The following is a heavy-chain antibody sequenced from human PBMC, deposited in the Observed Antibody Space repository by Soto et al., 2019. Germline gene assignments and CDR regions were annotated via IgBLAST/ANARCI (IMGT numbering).Heavy chain of an antibody. CDR3: AKDAVTTFEYHYYGMDV. CDR1: GFPFSNYI. V-gene: IGHV3-23*01. CDR2: ISGSGGGT. Sequence: GGSLRLSCAASGFPFSNYIMTWVRQAPGKGLEWVSSISGSGGGTHHADSMKGRFTISRDNSKNTLYLQMNSLRAEDTAVYYCAKDAVTTFEYHYYGMDVWGQGTTVTVSS. D-gene: IGHD4-17*01. J-gene: IGHJ6*02.